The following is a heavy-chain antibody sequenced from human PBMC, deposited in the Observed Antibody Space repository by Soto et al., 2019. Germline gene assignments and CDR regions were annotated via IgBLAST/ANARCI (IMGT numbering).Heavy chain of an antibody. J-gene: IGHJ6*02. Sequence: GGSLRLSCAASGFTFGSYAMSWFRQAPGKGLEWVSAISGSGGSTYYADSVKGRFTISRDNSKNTLYLQMNSLRAEDTAVYYCAKDLGPYDYVWGSYLYTKYYSYGMDVWGQGTTVTVSS. V-gene: IGHV3-23*01. D-gene: IGHD3-16*02. CDR2: ISGSGGST. CDR3: AKDLGPYDYVWGSYLYTKYYSYGMDV. CDR1: GFTFGSYA.